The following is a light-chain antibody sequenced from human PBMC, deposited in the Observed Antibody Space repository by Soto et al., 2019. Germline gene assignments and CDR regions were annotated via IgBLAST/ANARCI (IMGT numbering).Light chain of an antibody. J-gene: IGLJ2*01. CDR1: SSXIGAGYD. CDR3: QSYDSSLSGSVV. Sequence: QSVLTQPPSVSGAPGQRVTISCTGSSSXIGAGYDVHWYQQLPGTAPKLLIYGNSNRPSGVPDRFSGSKSGTSASLAITGLQAEDEADYYCQSYDSSLSGSVVFGGGTQLTVL. V-gene: IGLV1-40*01. CDR2: GNS.